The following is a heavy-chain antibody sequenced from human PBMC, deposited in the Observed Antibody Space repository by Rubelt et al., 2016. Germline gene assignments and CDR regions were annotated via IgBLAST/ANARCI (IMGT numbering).Heavy chain of an antibody. J-gene: IGHJ5*02. V-gene: IGHV4-34*01. D-gene: IGHD6-13*01. CDR3: ARAEGSSSWYRGWNWFDP. CDR2: INHSGST. CDR1: GGSFSGYY. Sequence: QVQLQQWGAGLLKPSETLSLTCAVYGGSFSGYYWSWIRQPPGKGLEWIGEINHSGSTNYNPSLKSRVTISVDTSKNQFSLKLSSVTAADTAVYYCARAEGSSSWYRGWNWFDPWGQGTLVTVSS.